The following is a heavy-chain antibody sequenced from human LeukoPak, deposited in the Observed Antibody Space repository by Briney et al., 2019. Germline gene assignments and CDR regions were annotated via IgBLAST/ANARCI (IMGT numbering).Heavy chain of an antibody. CDR1: GGSISTYY. D-gene: IGHD4-11*01. CDR3: ARGYSNYDY. Sequence: SETLSLTCTVSGGSISTYYWSWIGQPPGKGLEWIGHIYYSGSTNYTPSLKSRVTISVDTSKNQFSLRLSSVTAADTAVYYCARGYSNYDYWGQGNPCTVSS. J-gene: IGHJ4*02. V-gene: IGHV4-59*01. CDR2: IYYSGST.